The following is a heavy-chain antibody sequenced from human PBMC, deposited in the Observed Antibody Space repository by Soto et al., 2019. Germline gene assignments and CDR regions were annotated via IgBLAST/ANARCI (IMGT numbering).Heavy chain of an antibody. J-gene: IGHJ4*02. CDR2: ISTGSIYI. V-gene: IGHV3-21*01. CDR3: ARAPSSSSESTVSY. Sequence: GGSLRLSCAASGFTFSSYSMNWVRQAPGKGLEWVACISTGSIYIYYADSVKGRFTISRDNAKNSLYLQMNSLRAEDTAVYYCARAPSSSSESTVSYWGQGTVVTVA. CDR1: GFTFSSYS. D-gene: IGHD6-6*01.